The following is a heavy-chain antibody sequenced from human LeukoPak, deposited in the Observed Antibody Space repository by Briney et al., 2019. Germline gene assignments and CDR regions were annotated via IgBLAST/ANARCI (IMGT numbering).Heavy chain of an antibody. CDR2: IKSKTDGGTT. CDR3: TTDEVDWTDEGNY. V-gene: IGHV3-15*01. CDR1: GFTFSNAW. Sequence: GGSLRLSCAASGFTFSNAWMSWVRQAPGKGLEWVGRIKSKTDGGTTDYAAPVKGRFTISRDDSKNTLYLQMNSLKTEDTDVYYCTTDEVDWTDEGNYWGQGTLVTVSS. J-gene: IGHJ4*02. D-gene: IGHD3/OR15-3a*01.